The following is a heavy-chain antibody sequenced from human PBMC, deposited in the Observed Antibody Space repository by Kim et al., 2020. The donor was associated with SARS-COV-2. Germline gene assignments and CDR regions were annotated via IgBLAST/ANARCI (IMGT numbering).Heavy chain of an antibody. CDR3: ARVALGSSSWYWFDP. CDR2: ISSSTSYT. J-gene: IGHJ5*02. Sequence: GGSLRHSCAASGFTFSDYYMSWIRQAPGKGLEWLSYISSSTSYTNYADSVKGRFTISRDNAKNSLYLQMNSLRAEDSAVYYCARVALGSSSWYWFDPWGQGTLVTVSS. D-gene: IGHD6-13*01. CDR1: GFTFSDYY. V-gene: IGHV3-11*05.